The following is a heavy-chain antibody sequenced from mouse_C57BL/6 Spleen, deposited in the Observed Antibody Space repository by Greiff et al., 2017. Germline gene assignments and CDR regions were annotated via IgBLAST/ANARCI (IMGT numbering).Heavy chain of an antibody. CDR3: ASSADY. CDR2: IDPSDSYT. V-gene: IGHV1-69*01. CDR1: GYTFTSYW. Sequence: QVQLQQPGAELVMPGASVKLSCKASGYTFTSYWMHWVKQRPGQGLEWIGEIDPSDSYTNYNQKFKGKATLTVDKSSSTAYMQLSSLTSEDSAVDYCASSADYWGQGTTLTVSS. J-gene: IGHJ2*01.